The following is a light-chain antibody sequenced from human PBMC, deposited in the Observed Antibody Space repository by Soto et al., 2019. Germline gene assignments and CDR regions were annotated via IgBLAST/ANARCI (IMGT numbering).Light chain of an antibody. Sequence: QSVLTQPPSVSGAPGQRVTISCTGTRSNIGAGFDVNWYQQLPGTAPKLLIHGDSHRPSGVPDRFSGSKSGTSASLAITGLQADDEADYYCQSYDSSPKWVFGGGTKLTVL. CDR2: GDS. J-gene: IGLJ2*01. CDR1: RSNIGAGFD. V-gene: IGLV1-40*01. CDR3: QSYDSSPKWV.